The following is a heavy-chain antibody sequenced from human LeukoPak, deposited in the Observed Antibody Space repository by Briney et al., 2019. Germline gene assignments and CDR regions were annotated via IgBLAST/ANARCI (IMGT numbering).Heavy chain of an antibody. CDR2: IKQDGSEK. CDR1: GFTFYNSG. J-gene: IGHJ5*02. V-gene: IGHV3-7*01. CDR3: ARSAWFDP. D-gene: IGHD6-25*01. Sequence: GGSLRLSCAASGFTFYNSGMGWVRQAPAKGLEWVANIKQDGSEKYYVDSVKGRFTISRDNAKNSLYLQMNSLRAEDTAVYYCARSAWFDPWGQGTLVTVSS.